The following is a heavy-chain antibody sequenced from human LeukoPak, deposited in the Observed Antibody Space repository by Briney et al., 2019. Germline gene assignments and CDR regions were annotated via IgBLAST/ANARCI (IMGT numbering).Heavy chain of an antibody. CDR3: AKDNQWLVQDWFDP. D-gene: IGHD6-19*01. J-gene: IGHJ5*02. V-gene: IGHV3-30-3*01. CDR2: ISYDGSNN. Sequence: GRSLRLSCAASGFTFSSYTIHWVRQAPGKGLEWVAVISYDGSNNYYADSVKGRFTISRDNSKNTLYLQMNSLRAEDTAVYYCAKDNQWLVQDWFDPWGQGTLVTVSS. CDR1: GFTFSSYT.